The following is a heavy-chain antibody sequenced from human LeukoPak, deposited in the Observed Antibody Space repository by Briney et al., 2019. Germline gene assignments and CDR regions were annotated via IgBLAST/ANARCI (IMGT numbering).Heavy chain of an antibody. CDR1: GFTFSSYA. CDR2: ISYDGSNK. CDR3: ASQKNRAYCGGDCYYWFDP. J-gene: IGHJ5*02. V-gene: IGHV3-30*04. Sequence: GRSLRLSCAASGFTFSSYAMHWVRQAPGKGLEWVAVISYDGSNKYYADSVKGRFTISRDNSKNTLYLQMNSLRAEDTAVYYCASQKNRAYCGGDCYYWFDPWGQGTLVTVSS. D-gene: IGHD2-21*02.